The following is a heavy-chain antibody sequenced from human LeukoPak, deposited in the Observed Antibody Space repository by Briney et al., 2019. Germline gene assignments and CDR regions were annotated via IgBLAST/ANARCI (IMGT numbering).Heavy chain of an antibody. CDR2: IYYSGST. D-gene: IGHD3-10*01. V-gene: IGHV4-59*01. CDR1: GGSITSYY. CDR3: ARYYYGSGSYSLLYYFDY. Sequence: SETLSLTCTVSGGSITSYYWSWIRQPPGKGLEWIGYIYYSGSTNYNPSLKSRVTISVDTSKNQFSLKLSSVTAADTAVYYCARYYYGSGSYSLLYYFDYWGQGTLVTVSS. J-gene: IGHJ4*02.